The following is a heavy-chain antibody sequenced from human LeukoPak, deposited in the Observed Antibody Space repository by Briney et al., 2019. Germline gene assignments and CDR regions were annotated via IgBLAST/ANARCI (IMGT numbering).Heavy chain of an antibody. CDR3: ARSRQLLYYYYYYMDV. CDR2: IIPIFGTA. D-gene: IGHD2-2*01. Sequence: SVKVSCKASGGTFSSYAISWVRQAPGQGLEWMGGIIPIFGTANYAQKFQGRVTITTDESTSTAYMGLSSLRSEDTAVYYCARSRQLLYYYYYYMDVWGKGTTVTVSS. V-gene: IGHV1-69*05. CDR1: GGTFSSYA. J-gene: IGHJ6*03.